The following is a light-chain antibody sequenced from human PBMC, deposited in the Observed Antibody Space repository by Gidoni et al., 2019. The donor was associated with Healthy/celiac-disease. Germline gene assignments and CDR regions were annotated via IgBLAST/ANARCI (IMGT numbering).Light chain of an antibody. CDR1: QSLLHSNGYNY. CDR3: MQALQTPLYT. J-gene: IGKJ2*01. V-gene: IGKV2-28*01. Sequence: DIVMTQSQLSLPVTPGEPASISCRSSQSLLHSNGYNYLDWYLQKPGQSLQLLIYLGSNRASGVPDRFSGSGSGTDFTLKISRVEAEDVGVYYCMQALQTPLYTFGQGTKLEIK. CDR2: LGS.